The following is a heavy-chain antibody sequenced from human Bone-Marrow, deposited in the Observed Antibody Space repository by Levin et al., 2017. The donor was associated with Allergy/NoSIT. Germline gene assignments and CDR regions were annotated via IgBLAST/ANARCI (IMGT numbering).Heavy chain of an antibody. V-gene: IGHV3-23*01. Sequence: TGGSLRLSCAASGFTFSSHAMSWVRQAPGKGLEWVSDITGSGGSTFYADFVKGRFTISRDNSKNTLLLQMNSLRVEDTAIYYCAKQTWMAATYYFDYWGQGILVTVSS. D-gene: IGHD6-25*01. CDR1: GFTFSSHA. CDR2: ITGSGGST. CDR3: AKQTWMAATYYFDY. J-gene: IGHJ4*02.